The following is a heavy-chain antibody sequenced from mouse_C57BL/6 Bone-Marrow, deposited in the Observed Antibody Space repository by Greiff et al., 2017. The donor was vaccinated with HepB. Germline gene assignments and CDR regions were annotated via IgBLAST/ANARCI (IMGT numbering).Heavy chain of an antibody. J-gene: IGHJ1*03. Sequence: EVKLLESGPGLVKPSQSLSLTCSVTGYSITSGYYWNWIRQFPGNKLEWMGYISYDGSNNYNPSLKNRISITRDTSKNQFFLKLNSVTTEDTATYYCARSTVVAHWYFDVWGTGTTVTVSS. D-gene: IGHD1-1*01. CDR3: ARSTVVAHWYFDV. CDR1: GYSITSGYY. CDR2: ISYDGSN. V-gene: IGHV3-6*01.